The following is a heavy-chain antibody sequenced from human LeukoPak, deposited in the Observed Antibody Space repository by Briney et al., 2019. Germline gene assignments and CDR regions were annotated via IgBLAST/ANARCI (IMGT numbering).Heavy chain of an antibody. V-gene: IGHV3-23*01. CDR1: GFTFCSYA. CDR2: ISGSGGRT. Sequence: PGGSLRLSCAAYGFTFCSYAMSWVHQAPGKGLEWVSAISGSGGRTYYADSVKGRFTISRDNSKNTLYLQLNSLRAEDTAVYYCAKDPGALEMVRGVSYYYYGMDVWGKGTTVTVSS. J-gene: IGHJ6*04. CDR3: AKDPGALEMVRGVSYYYYGMDV. D-gene: IGHD3-10*01.